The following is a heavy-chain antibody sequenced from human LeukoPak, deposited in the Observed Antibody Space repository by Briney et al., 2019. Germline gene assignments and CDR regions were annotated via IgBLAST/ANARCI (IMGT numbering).Heavy chain of an antibody. CDR3: ARLGITMVRGVIISDAFDI. CDR1: GGSISSYY. Sequence: SETLSLTCTVSGGSISSYYWSWIRQPPGEGLEWIGCIYYSGSTNYNPSLKSRVTISVDTSKNQFSLRLGSVTAADTAVYYCARLGITMVRGVIISDAFDIWGLGTMVTVSS. J-gene: IGHJ3*02. D-gene: IGHD3-10*01. V-gene: IGHV4-59*08. CDR2: IYYSGST.